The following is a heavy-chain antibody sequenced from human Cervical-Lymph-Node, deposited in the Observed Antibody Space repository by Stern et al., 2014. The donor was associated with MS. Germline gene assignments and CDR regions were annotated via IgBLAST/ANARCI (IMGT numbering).Heavy chain of an antibody. J-gene: IGHJ5*02. CDR2: IIPILGLP. Sequence: QVQLVQSGAEVKKPGSSVNVSCKASGGTFDSSYAITWMRQAPGQGLEWMGRIIPILGLPNYAQKFQGRVTIPADTSTSTAYMELSSLRSEDTAVYYCARGVVSNRAAATLHNLFDPWGRGTLVTVSS. V-gene: IGHV1-69*09. CDR3: ARGVVSNRAAATLHNLFDP. CDR1: GGTFDSSYA. D-gene: IGHD2-15*01.